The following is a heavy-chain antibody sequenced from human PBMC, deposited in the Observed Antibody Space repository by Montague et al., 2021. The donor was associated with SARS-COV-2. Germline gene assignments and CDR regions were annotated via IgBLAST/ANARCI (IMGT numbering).Heavy chain of an antibody. J-gene: IGHJ6*02. CDR3: ARGPITVTTFYYYYGMDV. Sequence: SETLSLTCAVYGGSFSGYYWSWIRQPPGKGLEWIGEINHSGSTNYNPSFKSRVTISVDTSKNQFSLKLSSVTAADTAVYYCARGPITVTTFYYYYGMDVWGQGTTVTVSS. D-gene: IGHD4-17*01. CDR1: GGSFSGYY. V-gene: IGHV4-34*01. CDR2: INHSGST.